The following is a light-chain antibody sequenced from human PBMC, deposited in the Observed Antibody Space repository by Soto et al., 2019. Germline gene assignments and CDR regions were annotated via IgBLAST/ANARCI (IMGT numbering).Light chain of an antibody. J-gene: IGLJ1*01. CDR3: QVWSISSELDYV. Sequence: SSELTQPPSVSVAPGKTASIACGGNNIESRSVHWYQQKPGQAPMLVIYYDTDRPSGVPERFSGSNSGNTATLTISRVEAGDEADYYCQVWSISSELDYVFGTGTKLTVL. CDR1: NIESRS. V-gene: IGLV3-21*04. CDR2: YDT.